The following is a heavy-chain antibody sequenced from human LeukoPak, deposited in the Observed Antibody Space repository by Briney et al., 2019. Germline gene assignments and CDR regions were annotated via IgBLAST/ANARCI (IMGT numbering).Heavy chain of an antibody. Sequence: ASVKVSCKASGYTFISYDINWVRQATAQGLEWMGWMNPNSGNTGYAQKFQGRVTITADKSTSTAYMELSSLRSEDTAVYYCATRTTVTPKAYFDYWGQGTLVTVSS. J-gene: IGHJ4*02. D-gene: IGHD4-11*01. CDR3: ATRTTVTPKAYFDY. CDR2: MNPNSGNT. CDR1: GYTFISYD. V-gene: IGHV1-8*01.